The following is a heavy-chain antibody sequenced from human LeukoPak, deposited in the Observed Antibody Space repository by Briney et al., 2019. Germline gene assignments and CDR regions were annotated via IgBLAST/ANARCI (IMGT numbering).Heavy chain of an antibody. J-gene: IGHJ4*02. V-gene: IGHV1-46*01. CDR1: GYTFTSYG. CDR3: ARDGVTNPRNYGSSGY. CDR2: INPSGGST. Sequence: ASVKVSCKASGYTFTSYGISWVRQAPGQGLEWMGIINPSGGSTSYAQKFQGRVTMTRDTSTSTVYMELSSLRSEDTAVYYCARDGVTNPRNYGSSGYWGQGTLVTVSS. D-gene: IGHD3-10*01.